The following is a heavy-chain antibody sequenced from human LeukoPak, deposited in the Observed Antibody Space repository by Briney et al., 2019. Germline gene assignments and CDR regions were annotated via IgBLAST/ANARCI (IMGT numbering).Heavy chain of an antibody. Sequence: ASVKVSCKASGYTSTSYDINWVRQATGQGLEWMGWMNPNSGNTGYAQKFQGRVTMTRNTSISTAYMELSSLRSEDTAVYYCARGMDYDFWSGYYFWFDPWGQGTLVTVSS. J-gene: IGHJ5*02. V-gene: IGHV1-8*01. CDR1: GYTSTSYD. CDR2: MNPNSGNT. D-gene: IGHD3-3*01. CDR3: ARGMDYDFWSGYYFWFDP.